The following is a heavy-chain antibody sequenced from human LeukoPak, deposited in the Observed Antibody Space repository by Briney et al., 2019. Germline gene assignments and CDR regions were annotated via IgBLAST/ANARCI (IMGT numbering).Heavy chain of an antibody. CDR2: ISGSGGNT. V-gene: IGHV3-23*01. D-gene: IGHD6-13*01. Sequence: GGSLRISCGASGFTFGSYAMNWVRQGPEKGLEWVSAISGSGGNTYYVDSVKGRFTISRDNSKNTLYLQMNFLRAEDTAVYYCAKGPAAQPDYWGQGTLVTVSS. CDR3: AKGPAAQPDY. J-gene: IGHJ4*02. CDR1: GFTFGSYA.